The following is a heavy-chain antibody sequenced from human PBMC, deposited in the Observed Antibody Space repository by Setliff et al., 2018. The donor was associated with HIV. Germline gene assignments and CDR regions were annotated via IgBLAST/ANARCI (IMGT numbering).Heavy chain of an antibody. CDR3: ARGGLRFLEWLPERFDP. D-gene: IGHD3-3*01. J-gene: IGHJ5*02. Sequence: GASVKVSCKASGYTFINYYIHWVRQAPGRGLEWMGVINPSDGTTTYAQKFQGRVTMTRDTSTSTVYMESSSLTYEDTAVYYCARGGLRFLEWLPERFDPWGQGTQVTVSS. V-gene: IGHV1-46*01. CDR1: GYTFINYY. CDR2: INPSDGTT.